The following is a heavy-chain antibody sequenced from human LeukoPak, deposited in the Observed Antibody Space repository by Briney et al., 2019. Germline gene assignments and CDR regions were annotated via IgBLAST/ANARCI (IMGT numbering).Heavy chain of an antibody. CDR2: IKSKTDGGTT. Sequence: PGGSLRLSCAAFGFTFSNAWMSWVCQAPGKGLEWVGRIKSKTDGGTTDYAAPVKGRFTISRDDSKNTLYLQMNSLKTEDTAVYYCTTDNEPLSSSWVDYWGQGTLVTVSS. D-gene: IGHD6-13*01. J-gene: IGHJ4*02. CDR1: GFTFSNAW. CDR3: TTDNEPLSSSWVDY. V-gene: IGHV3-15*01.